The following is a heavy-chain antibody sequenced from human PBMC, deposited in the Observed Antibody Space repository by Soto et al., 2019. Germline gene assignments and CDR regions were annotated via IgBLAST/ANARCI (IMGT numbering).Heavy chain of an antibody. V-gene: IGHV1-2*02. CDR3: ARSPAAVAYYCYGMDV. CDR1: GYTFTGYY. D-gene: IGHD6-25*01. CDR2: INPNSGGT. J-gene: IGHJ6*02. Sequence: GPSVKVSCKASGYTFTGYYMHWVRQAPGQGLEWMGWINPNSGGTNYAQKFQGRVTMTRDTSISTAYMELSRLRSDDTAVYYCARSPAAVAYYCYGMDVWGQGTTVTVSS.